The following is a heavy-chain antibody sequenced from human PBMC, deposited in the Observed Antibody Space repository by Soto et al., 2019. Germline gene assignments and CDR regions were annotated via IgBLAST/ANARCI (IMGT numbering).Heavy chain of an antibody. CDR3: ARALHGYSYGADFDY. D-gene: IGHD5-18*01. V-gene: IGHV3-33*01. Sequence: SLRLSCAASGFTFSSYGMHWVRQAPGKGLEWVAVIWYDGSNKYYADSVKGRFTISRDNSKNTLYLQMNSLRAEDTAVYYCARALHGYSYGADFDYWGQGTLVTVSS. J-gene: IGHJ4*02. CDR1: GFTFSSYG. CDR2: IWYDGSNK.